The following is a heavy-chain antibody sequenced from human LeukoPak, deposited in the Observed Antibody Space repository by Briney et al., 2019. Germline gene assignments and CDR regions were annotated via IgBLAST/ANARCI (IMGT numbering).Heavy chain of an antibody. J-gene: IGHJ4*02. CDR1: GFTFSSYA. Sequence: GGSLRLSCAASGFTFSSYAMSWVRQAPGKGLEWVSTINSGGSTYYADSVKGRFTISRDNSKNTLYLQMTSLRAEDTAVYYCAPDPNKWLRNYWGQGTLVTVSS. CDR3: APDPNKWLRNY. D-gene: IGHD5-12*01. CDR2: INSGGST. V-gene: IGHV3-23*01.